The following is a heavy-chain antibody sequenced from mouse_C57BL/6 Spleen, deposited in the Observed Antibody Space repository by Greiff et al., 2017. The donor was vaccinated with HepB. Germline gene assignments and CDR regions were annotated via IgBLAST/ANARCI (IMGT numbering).Heavy chain of an antibody. Sequence: VQLQQSGAELARPGASVKMSCKASGYTFTSYTMHWVKQRPGQGLEWIGYINPSSGYTKYNQKFKDKATLTAAKSSSTAYMQLSSLTSEDSAVYYCARGGSRYAMDYWGQGTSVTVSS. V-gene: IGHV1-4*01. D-gene: IGHD6-1*01. CDR2: INPSSGYT. CDR3: ARGGSRYAMDY. CDR1: GYTFTSYT. J-gene: IGHJ4*01.